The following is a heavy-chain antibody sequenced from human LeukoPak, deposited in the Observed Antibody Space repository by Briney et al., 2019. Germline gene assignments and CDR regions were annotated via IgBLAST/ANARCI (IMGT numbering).Heavy chain of an antibody. D-gene: IGHD5-18*01. Sequence: SQTPSLTCTVSGGSISSGDYYWSWIRQPPGKGLEWIGYIYYSGSTYYNPSLKSRVTISVDTSKNQFSLKLSSVTAADTAVYYCARCSRDTAMVGDAFDIWGQGTMVTVSS. J-gene: IGHJ3*02. V-gene: IGHV4-30-4*08. CDR1: GGSISSGDYY. CDR3: ARCSRDTAMVGDAFDI. CDR2: IYYSGST.